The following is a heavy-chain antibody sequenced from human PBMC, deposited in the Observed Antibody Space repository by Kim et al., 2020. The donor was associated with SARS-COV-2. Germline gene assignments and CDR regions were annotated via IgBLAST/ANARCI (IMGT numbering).Heavy chain of an antibody. Sequence: ASVKVSCKASGYTFTSYAMHWVRQAPGQRLEWMGWINAGNGNTKYSQKFQGRVTITRDTSASTAYMELSSLRSEDTAVYYCARDLGYSYGWDYWGQGTLVTVSS. D-gene: IGHD5-18*01. CDR1: GYTFTSYA. J-gene: IGHJ4*02. V-gene: IGHV1-3*01. CDR3: ARDLGYSYGWDY. CDR2: INAGNGNT.